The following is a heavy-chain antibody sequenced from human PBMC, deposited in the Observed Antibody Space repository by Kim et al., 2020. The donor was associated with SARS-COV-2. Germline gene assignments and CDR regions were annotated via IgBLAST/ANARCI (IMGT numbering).Heavy chain of an antibody. Sequence: RVTISVDTSKNQFSLKLSSVTAADTAVYYCARDDRRITMVRGIEEEGMDVWGQGTTVTVSS. J-gene: IGHJ6*02. D-gene: IGHD3-10*01. CDR3: ARDDRRITMVRGIEEEGMDV. V-gene: IGHV4-39*07.